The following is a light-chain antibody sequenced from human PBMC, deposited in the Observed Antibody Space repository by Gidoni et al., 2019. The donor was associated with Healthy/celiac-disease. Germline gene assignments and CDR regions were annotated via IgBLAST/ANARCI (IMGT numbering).Light chain of an antibody. Sequence: EIVLTQSPATLSLSPGERATLSCRASQSVSSYLAWYQQKPGQAPRLPIYDASNRATGIPAGFGGGGSGKVFTLTISGLEPEDFAVYYCQQRSNWPPNTFGGGTKVEIK. CDR2: DAS. CDR1: QSVSSY. CDR3: QQRSNWPPNT. V-gene: IGKV3-11*01. J-gene: IGKJ4*01.